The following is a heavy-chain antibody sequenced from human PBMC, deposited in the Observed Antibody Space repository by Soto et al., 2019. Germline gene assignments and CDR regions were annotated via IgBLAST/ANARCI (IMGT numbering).Heavy chain of an antibody. Sequence: QVQLVQSGAEVKKPGASVKVSCKASGYTFISYYVHWVRQAPGQGLEWMGVINPNGGSTAYAQKFRGRVTMARDTSTSTVYMELSSLRSEDTAVYYCARLATVTPPYYFDYWGQGTLVTVSS. CDR1: GYTFISYY. CDR2: INPNGGST. D-gene: IGHD4-17*01. J-gene: IGHJ4*02. V-gene: IGHV1-46*01. CDR3: ARLATVTPPYYFDY.